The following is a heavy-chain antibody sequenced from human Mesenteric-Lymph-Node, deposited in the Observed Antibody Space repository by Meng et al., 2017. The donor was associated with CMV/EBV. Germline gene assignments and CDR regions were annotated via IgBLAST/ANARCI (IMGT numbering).Heavy chain of an antibody. CDR2: INPNGGGT. CDR1: GYSFTNYY. J-gene: IGHJ4*02. CDR3: ARLKDVGSSIGH. V-gene: IGHV1-2*02. Sequence: ASVKVSCKASGYSFTNYYIHWVRQAPGQGLEWMGWINPNGGGTKYAQKFQGRVTMTRDTSISTAYMELSRLSSDDTAVYYCARLKDVGSSIGHWGQGTLVTVSS. D-gene: IGHD1-26*01.